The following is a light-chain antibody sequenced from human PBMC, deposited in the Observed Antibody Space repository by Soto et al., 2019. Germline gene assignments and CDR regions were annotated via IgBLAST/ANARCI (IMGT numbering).Light chain of an antibody. CDR1: SSNIGTNA. J-gene: IGLJ1*01. CDR3: AAWDDSLNGYV. V-gene: IGLV1-44*01. Sequence: QSALTQPPSASGTPGQRVTISCSGGSSNIGTNAVNWCQQLPGTAPKLLIYNNNQRPSGVPDRFSGSKSGTSASLAISGLQSEDEADYYCAAWDDSLNGYVFGTGTKVTVL. CDR2: NNN.